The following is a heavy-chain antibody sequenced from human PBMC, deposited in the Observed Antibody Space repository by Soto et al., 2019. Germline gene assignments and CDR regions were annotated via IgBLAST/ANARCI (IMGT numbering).Heavy chain of an antibody. D-gene: IGHD2-21*02. V-gene: IGHV3-33*08. Sequence: GGSLRLSCTTSGFTFNTYGMHWVRQAPGKGLEWVAIIWYDGSNKYYADSVKGRFTISRDNSKNTLYLQMNSLRAEGTALYYCARSDCTGAYCYSWPFNYGVDVRGQGTTVTVSS. CDR2: IWYDGSNK. J-gene: IGHJ6*02. CDR3: ARSDCTGAYCYSWPFNYGVDV. CDR1: GFTFNTYG.